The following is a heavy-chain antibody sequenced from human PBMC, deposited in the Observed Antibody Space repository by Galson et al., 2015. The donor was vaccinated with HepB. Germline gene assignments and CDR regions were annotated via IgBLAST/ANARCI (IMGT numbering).Heavy chain of an antibody. CDR1: GFTFSSYG. V-gene: IGHV3-30*18. J-gene: IGHJ4*02. D-gene: IGHD5-18*01. Sequence: SLRLSCAASGFTFSSYGMHWVRQAPGKGLEWVAVISYDGSNKYYADSVKGRFTISRDNSKNTLYLQMNSLRAEDTAVYYCAKPEGGYSYGFGFDYWGQGTLVTVSS. CDR3: AKPEGGYSYGFGFDY. CDR2: ISYDGSNK.